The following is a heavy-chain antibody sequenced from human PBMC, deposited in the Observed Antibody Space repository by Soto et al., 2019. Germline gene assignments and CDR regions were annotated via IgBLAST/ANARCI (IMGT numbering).Heavy chain of an antibody. CDR2: MYSDGKT. V-gene: IGHV3-53*01. CDR1: GFVVNRNY. D-gene: IGHD2-21*01. J-gene: IGHJ4*02. CDR3: ARSPYCGTECNSGYLDF. Sequence: GGSLRLSCATSGFVVNRNYMHWVRQAPGKGLEWVPVMYSDGKTYYGESVKGRFTISRDNSKNTVFLHMKSLRAEDTAVYYCARSPYCGTECNSGYLDFWGQGSLVTVSS.